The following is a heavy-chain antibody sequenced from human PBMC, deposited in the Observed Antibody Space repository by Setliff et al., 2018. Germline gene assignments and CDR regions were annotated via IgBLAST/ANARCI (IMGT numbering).Heavy chain of an antibody. V-gene: IGHV4-31*03. CDR3: ARKMRMSGRGHWYFDV. Sequence: SETLSLTCTASDVSIRSGDHYWNWIRQHPGKGLEWLGYIWKSVSTFYNPSLTSRITMSVDTSRNLFSMELASVTAADTAIYYCARKMRMSGRGHWYFDVWGRGTLVTVSS. CDR1: DVSIRSGDHY. CDR2: IWKSVST. J-gene: IGHJ2*01.